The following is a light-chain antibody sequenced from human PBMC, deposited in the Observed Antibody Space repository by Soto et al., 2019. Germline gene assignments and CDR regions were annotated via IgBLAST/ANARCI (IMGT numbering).Light chain of an antibody. Sequence: QSALTQPPSASGSPGQSVTISCTGTSSDVGGYNYASWYQQHPAKAPILMVYEVSKPPSGVPGRFSGSKAGNTAPLTAAGLHAEEEADYCCISYGGSSNLIFGGGTKLTVL. J-gene: IGLJ2*01. CDR1: SSDVGGYNY. CDR2: EVS. V-gene: IGLV2-8*01. CDR3: ISYGGSSNLI.